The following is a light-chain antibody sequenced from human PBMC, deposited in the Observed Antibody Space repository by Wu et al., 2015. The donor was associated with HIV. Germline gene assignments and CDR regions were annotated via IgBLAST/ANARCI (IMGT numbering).Light chain of an antibody. CDR3: QQLNNYPIT. V-gene: IGKV1-9*01. Sequence: DIQLTQSPSFLSASVGDRVTISCRASQGISSSLAWYQQKPGKAPKLLIYGASALQSGVPSRFSGSGSGAEFTLTISSLQPEDFATYYCQQLNNYPITFGQGARLEMK. J-gene: IGKJ5*01. CDR1: QGISSS. CDR2: GAS.